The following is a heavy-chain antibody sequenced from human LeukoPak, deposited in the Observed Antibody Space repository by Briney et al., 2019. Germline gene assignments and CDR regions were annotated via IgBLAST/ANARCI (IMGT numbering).Heavy chain of an antibody. CDR2: ISGSGGST. CDR1: GCAFSSYA. V-gene: IGHV3-23*01. Sequence: PGGSLRLSCAASGCAFSSYAMSWVRQAPGKGLEWVSAISGSGGSTYYADSVKGRFTISRDNSKNTLYLQMNSLRAEDTAVYYCARAPYYYDSSGYNYLTFFDYWGQGTLVTVSS. CDR3: ARAPYYYDSSGYNYLTFFDY. J-gene: IGHJ4*02. D-gene: IGHD3-22*01.